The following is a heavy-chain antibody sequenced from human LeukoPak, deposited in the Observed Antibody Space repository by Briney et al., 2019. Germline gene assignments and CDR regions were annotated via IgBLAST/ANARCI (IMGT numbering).Heavy chain of an antibody. V-gene: IGHV3-30*04. D-gene: IGHD3-3*01. CDR1: GFTFSSYA. CDR2: ISYDGSNK. J-gene: IGHJ3*02. Sequence: GGSLRLSCAASGFTFSSYAMSWVRQAPGKGLEWVAVISYDGSNKYYADSVKGRFTISRDNSKNTLYLQMNSLRAEDTAVYYCARDELRLNAFDIWGQGTMVTVSS. CDR3: ARDELRLNAFDI.